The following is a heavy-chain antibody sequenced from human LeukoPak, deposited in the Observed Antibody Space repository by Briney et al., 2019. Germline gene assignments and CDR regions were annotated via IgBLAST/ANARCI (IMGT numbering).Heavy chain of an antibody. CDR1: GFTFSSYA. J-gene: IGHJ6*03. V-gene: IGHV3-30*01. Sequence: GGSLRLSCAASGFTFSSYAMHWVRQAPGKGLEWVAVIPYDGSNKYYADSVKGRFTISRDNSKNTLYLQMNSLRAEDTAVYYCARPAAAGDYYYYYMDVWGKGTTVTVSS. CDR3: ARPAAAGDYYYYYMDV. D-gene: IGHD6-13*01. CDR2: IPYDGSNK.